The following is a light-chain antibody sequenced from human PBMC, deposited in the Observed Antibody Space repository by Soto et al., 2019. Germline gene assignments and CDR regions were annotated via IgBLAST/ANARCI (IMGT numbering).Light chain of an antibody. CDR1: QSVNTD. V-gene: IGKV3-15*01. CDR2: GAS. CDR3: QQYNNWPPWT. Sequence: EIVMTQSPATLSVSPGERATLSCRASQSVNTDLAWYQQKPGQAPRLLIYGASTRAAGIPARFTGSGSGTEFTLPISSLQSEDFAVYFCQQYNNWPPWTFGQGTGVEI. J-gene: IGKJ1*01.